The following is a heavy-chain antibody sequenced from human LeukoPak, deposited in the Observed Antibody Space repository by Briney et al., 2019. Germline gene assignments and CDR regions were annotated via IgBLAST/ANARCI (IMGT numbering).Heavy chain of an antibody. CDR2: INHSGST. J-gene: IGHJ3*02. Sequence: PSETLSLTCAVYGGSFSGYYWSWIRQPPGKGLEWIGEINHSGSTNYNPSLKSRVTISVDTSKNQFSLKLSSVTAADTAVYYCARLADYDSSGYYYSDAFDIWGQGTMVTVSS. V-gene: IGHV4-34*01. D-gene: IGHD3-22*01. CDR1: GGSFSGYY. CDR3: ARLADYDSSGYYYSDAFDI.